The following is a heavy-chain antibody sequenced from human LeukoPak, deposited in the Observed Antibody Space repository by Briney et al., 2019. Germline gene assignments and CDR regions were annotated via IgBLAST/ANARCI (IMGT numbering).Heavy chain of an antibody. CDR3: ASQTTVTTRGYFDL. J-gene: IGHJ2*01. D-gene: IGHD4-17*01. Sequence: GGSLRLSCAASGFTFSSYAMSWVRQAPGKELEWVSAISGSGGSTYYADSVKGRFTISRDNSKNTLYLQMNSLRAEDTAVYYCASQTTVTTRGYFDLWGRGTLVTVSS. CDR2: ISGSGGST. V-gene: IGHV3-23*01. CDR1: GFTFSSYA.